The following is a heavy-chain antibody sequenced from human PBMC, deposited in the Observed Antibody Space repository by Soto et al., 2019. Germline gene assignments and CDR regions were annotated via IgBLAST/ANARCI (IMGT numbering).Heavy chain of an antibody. CDR2: IHHSGGT. Sequence: QVQRQESGPGLVKPSGTLSLTCAVSGDSISSHDWWSWVRQPPNKGLEWIAEIHHSGGTNYNPSLMSRATISVDNSKNQFSLKLISATAADTAVYYCVRNGYYSLDYWGQGTLVSVSS. D-gene: IGHD3-3*01. J-gene: IGHJ4*02. CDR1: GDSISSHDW. V-gene: IGHV4-4*02. CDR3: VRNGYYSLDY.